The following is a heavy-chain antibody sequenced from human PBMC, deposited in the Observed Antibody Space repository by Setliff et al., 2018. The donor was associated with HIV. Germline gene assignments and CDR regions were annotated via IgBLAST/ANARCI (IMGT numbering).Heavy chain of an antibody. CDR3: ARESYGSGTYDY. V-gene: IGHV4-4*08. J-gene: IGHJ4*02. D-gene: IGHD3-10*01. Sequence: LSLTCTVSGGSISSYYWSWIRQPPGKALEWIGSIYTSGSTTDNPSLKSRVTISIDTSKKRFSLRLTSVTAADSAVYYCARESYGSGTYDYWGQGTLVTVSA. CDR2: IYTSGST. CDR1: GGSISSYY.